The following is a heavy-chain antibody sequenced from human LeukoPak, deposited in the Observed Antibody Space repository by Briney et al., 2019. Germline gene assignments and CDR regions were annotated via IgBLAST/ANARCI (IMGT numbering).Heavy chain of an antibody. CDR3: ARATPGGLHGYSFDY. V-gene: IGHV1-8*02. Sequence: GASVKGSCKASGYTFKNYVINWVRQATGQGLEWMGWMNPNSGNTGFAQKFQDRVSMTRDTSINTAYMELTSLRSGDTAVYYCARATPGGLHGYSFDYWGQGTVVTVYS. CDR2: MNPNSGNT. J-gene: IGHJ4*02. D-gene: IGHD5-24*01. CDR1: GYTFKNYV.